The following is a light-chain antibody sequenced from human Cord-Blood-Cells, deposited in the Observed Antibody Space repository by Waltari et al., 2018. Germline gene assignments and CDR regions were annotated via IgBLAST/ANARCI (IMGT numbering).Light chain of an antibody. CDR2: LNSDGSH. Sequence: QLVLTQSPSASASLGASVKLTSTLSSGHSSYAIACHQQQPEKGPRYLMKLNSDGSHSKGDGIPDRFSGSSSGAERYLTISSLQSEDEADYYCQTWGTGWVFGGGTKLTVL. CDR1: SGHSSYA. CDR3: QTWGTGWV. V-gene: IGLV4-69*01. J-gene: IGLJ3*02.